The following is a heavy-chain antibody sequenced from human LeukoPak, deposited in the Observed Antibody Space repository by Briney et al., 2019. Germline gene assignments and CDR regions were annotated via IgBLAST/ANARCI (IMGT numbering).Heavy chain of an antibody. V-gene: IGHV3-21*04. J-gene: IGHJ4*02. CDR3: AKGVSYYDSSLPFDY. CDR2: ISSSSTYI. CDR1: GFSFSNYN. Sequence: PGGSLRLSCAASGFSFSNYNINWVRQAPGKGLEWVSSISSSSTYIYYADSVKGRFTISRDNAKNSMYLQMNSLRAEDTAVYYCAKGVSYYDSSLPFDYWGQGTLVTVSS. D-gene: IGHD3-22*01.